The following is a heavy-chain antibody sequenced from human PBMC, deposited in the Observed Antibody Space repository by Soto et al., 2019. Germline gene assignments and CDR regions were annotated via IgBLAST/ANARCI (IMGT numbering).Heavy chain of an antibody. Sequence: PSETLSLTCAVYGGSFSGYYWSWIRQHPGKGLEWIGYIYYSGSTYYNPSLKSRVTISVDTSKNQFSLKLSSVTAADTAVYYCARWDCSGGSCYAVGYWGQGTLVTVSS. CDR1: GGSFSGYY. J-gene: IGHJ4*02. CDR3: ARWDCSGGSCYAVGY. V-gene: IGHV4-31*11. CDR2: IYYSGST. D-gene: IGHD2-15*01.